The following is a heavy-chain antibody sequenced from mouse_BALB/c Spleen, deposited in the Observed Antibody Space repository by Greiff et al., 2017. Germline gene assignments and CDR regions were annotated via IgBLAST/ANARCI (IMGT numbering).Heavy chain of an antibody. J-gene: IGHJ3*01. CDR3: ARIGGNYVAY. CDR1: GYTFTSYW. Sequence: QVQLQQSGAELVKPGASVKLSCKASGYTFTSYWMHWVKQRPGQGLEWIGEINPSNGRTNYNEKFKSKATLTVDKSSSTAYMQLSSLTSEDSAVYYCARIGGNYVAYWGQGTLVTVSA. D-gene: IGHD2-1*01. V-gene: IGHV1S81*02. CDR2: INPSNGRT.